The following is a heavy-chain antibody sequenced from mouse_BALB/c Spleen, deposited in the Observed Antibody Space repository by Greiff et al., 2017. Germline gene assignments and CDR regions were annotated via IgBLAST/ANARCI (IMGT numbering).Heavy chain of an antibody. V-gene: IGHV7-3*02. Sequence: DVKLQESGGGLVQPGGSLRLSCATSGFTFTDYYMSWVRQPPGKALEWLGFIRNKANGYTTEYSASVKGRFTISRDNSQSILYLQMNTLRAEDSATYYCARPYDYRYWYFDVWGAGTTVTVSS. CDR3: ARPYDYRYWYFDV. CDR2: IRNKANGYTT. J-gene: IGHJ1*01. D-gene: IGHD2-4*01. CDR1: GFTFTDYY.